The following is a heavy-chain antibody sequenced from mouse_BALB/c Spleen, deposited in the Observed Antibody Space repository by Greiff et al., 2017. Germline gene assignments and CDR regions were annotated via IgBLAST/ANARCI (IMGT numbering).Heavy chain of an antibody. CDR2: IWAGGST. CDR1: GFSLTSYG. D-gene: IGHD2-14*01. CDR3: ARDYRYIFAY. V-gene: IGHV2-9*02. J-gene: IGHJ3*01. Sequence: VKLMVSGPGLVAPSQSLSITCTVSGFSLTSYGVHWVRQPPGKGLEWLGVIWAGGSTNYNSALMSRLSISKDNSKSQVFLKMNSLQTDDTAMYYCARDYRYIFAYWGQGTLVTVSA.